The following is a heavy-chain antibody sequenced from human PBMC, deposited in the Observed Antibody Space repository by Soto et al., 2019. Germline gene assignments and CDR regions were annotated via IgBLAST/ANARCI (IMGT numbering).Heavy chain of an antibody. D-gene: IGHD2-21*01. CDR3: ARGGISHWAYFYYMDV. J-gene: IGHJ6*03. V-gene: IGHV4-34*01. CDR2: INHSGST. Sequence: SETLSLTCAVYGGSFSGYYWSWIRQPPGKGLEWIGEINHSGSTNYNPSLKSRVTMSVDTSKNQFSLTLNSVTAADTVTYYCARGGISHWAYFYYMDVWDRGTTVTVSS. CDR1: GGSFSGYY.